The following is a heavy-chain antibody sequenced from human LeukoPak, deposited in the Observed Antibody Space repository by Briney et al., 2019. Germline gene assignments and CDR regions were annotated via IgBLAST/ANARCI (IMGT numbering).Heavy chain of an antibody. CDR1: GFTFSNYA. V-gene: IGHV3-23*01. Sequence: GGSLRLSCAASGFTFSNYAMNWVRQAPGKGLEWVSTISGSGGSTYYADSVKGRFSISRDNSKDTLYLQMNSLRAEDTAVYYCAKGSSGARPYFFDYWGQGTLITVSS. J-gene: IGHJ4*02. CDR3: AKGSSGARPYFFDY. CDR2: ISGSGGST.